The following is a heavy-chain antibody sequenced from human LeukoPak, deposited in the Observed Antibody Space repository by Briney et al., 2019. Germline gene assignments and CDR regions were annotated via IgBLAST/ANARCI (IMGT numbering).Heavy chain of an antibody. V-gene: IGHV4-34*01. CDR3: ARGWAGYGPVDY. J-gene: IGHJ4*02. CDR2: INHSGST. CDR1: CGSISGYY. D-gene: IGHD3-16*01. Sequence: SETLSLTCTVSCGSISGYYWSWIRQPPGKGLEWIGEINHSGSTNYNPSLKSRVTISVDTSKNQFSLKLSSVTAADTAVYYCARGWAGYGPVDYWGQGTLVTVSS.